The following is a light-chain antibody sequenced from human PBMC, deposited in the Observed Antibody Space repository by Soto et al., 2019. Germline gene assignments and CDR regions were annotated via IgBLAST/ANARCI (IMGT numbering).Light chain of an antibody. J-gene: IGKJ4*01. V-gene: IGKV3-15*01. Sequence: EIVRTQSPATLSVSPGERATLSCRASESVSTTLAWYQQKPGQAPRVLIYGASTRATGIPARFSGSGSGTEFTLTISSLQSEDSAVYYCHQYNNWPPAFGGGTKVEIK. CDR3: HQYNNWPPA. CDR1: ESVSTT. CDR2: GAS.